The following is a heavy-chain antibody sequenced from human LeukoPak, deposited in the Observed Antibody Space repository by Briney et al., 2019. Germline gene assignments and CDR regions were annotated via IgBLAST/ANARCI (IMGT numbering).Heavy chain of an antibody. D-gene: IGHD6-19*01. CDR3: AREVAVAGLYFDY. J-gene: IGHJ4*02. CDR1: GGSISSYY. Sequence: SETLSLTCTVSGGSISSYYWTWIRQPPGKGLEWIGEINHSGSLNYNPSLKSRLTMSVDTSKNQFSLKLRSVTAADTAVYYCAREVAVAGLYFDYWGQGTLVTVSS. CDR2: INHSGSL. V-gene: IGHV4-34*01.